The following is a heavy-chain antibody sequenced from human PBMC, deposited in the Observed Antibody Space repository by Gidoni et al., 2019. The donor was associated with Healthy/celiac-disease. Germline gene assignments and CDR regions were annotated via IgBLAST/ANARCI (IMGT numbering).Heavy chain of an antibody. Sequence: QVALRESGPALVKPTQTLTLTCTFSGFSLSTSGMCVSWIRQPPGKALEWLALIDWDDDKYYSTSLKTRLTISKDTSKNQVVLTMTNMDPVDTATYYCARFAIDNYGSGSYYYYGMDVWGQGTTVTVSS. CDR1: GFSLSTSGMC. CDR3: ARFAIDNYGSGSYYYYGMDV. J-gene: IGHJ6*02. V-gene: IGHV2-70*01. CDR2: IDWDDDK. D-gene: IGHD3-10*01.